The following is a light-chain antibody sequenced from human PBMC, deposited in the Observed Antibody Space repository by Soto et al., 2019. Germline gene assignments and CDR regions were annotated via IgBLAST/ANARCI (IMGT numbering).Light chain of an antibody. CDR1: SSDINGYNY. J-gene: IGLJ1*01. CDR3: SSYTTSNTRQIV. Sequence: QSVLTQLASVSGSPGQSITISCTGTSSDINGYNYVSWYQQHPGKAPKFMIYDVSNRPSGVSNRFSGSKSGNTASLTISGLQAEDEADYYCSSYTTSNTRQIVFGTGTKVTVL. CDR2: DVS. V-gene: IGLV2-14*01.